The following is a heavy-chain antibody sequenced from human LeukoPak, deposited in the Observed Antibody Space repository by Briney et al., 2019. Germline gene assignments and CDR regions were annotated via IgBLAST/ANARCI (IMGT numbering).Heavy chain of an antibody. CDR3: ARDRAASYMDV. CDR2: INHSRTT. D-gene: IGHD6-25*01. V-gene: IGHV4-38-2*02. CDR1: GYSIISAYY. J-gene: IGHJ6*03. Sequence: SETLSLTCAVTGYSIISAYYWCCLRQPPGKGLKWIARINHSRTTSYNPSLNRRDHIPVDPPNNHFSEKLSSVTAADTAVYYGARDRAASYMDVWGKGTTVTVSS.